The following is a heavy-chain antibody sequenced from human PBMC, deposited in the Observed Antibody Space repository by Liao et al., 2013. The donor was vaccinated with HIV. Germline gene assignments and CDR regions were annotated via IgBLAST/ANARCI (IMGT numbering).Heavy chain of an antibody. J-gene: IGHJ4*02. CDR3: ARRPPAYFDFWSGFSGQYFDY. Sequence: QVQLQESGPGLVKPSQTLSLTCAVSGGSISSGDYYWSWIRQPPGKGLEWIGYIYYSGSTYYNPSLKSRVTISVDTSKNQFSLKLSSVTAADTAVYYCARRPPAYFDFWSGFSGQYFDYWGQGTLVTVSS. CDR2: IYYSGST. D-gene: IGHD3-3*01. V-gene: IGHV4-30-4*08. CDR1: GGSISSGDYY.